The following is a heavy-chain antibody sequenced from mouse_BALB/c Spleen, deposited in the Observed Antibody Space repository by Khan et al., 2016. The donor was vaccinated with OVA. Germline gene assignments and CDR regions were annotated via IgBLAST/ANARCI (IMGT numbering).Heavy chain of an antibody. J-gene: IGHJ2*01. V-gene: IGHV1S137*01. D-gene: IGHD2-3*01. CDR2: ISTYSGNT. Sequence: QIQLVQSGPELVRPGVSVKISCKGSGYTFTVYAMYWVKQSHAKSLEWIGLISTYSGNTNYNQKFKGKATMTVDKSSSTAYMELARLTSEDSAIYYCASPAYDGYYDYWGQGTTLTVSS. CDR1: GYTFTVYA. CDR3: ASPAYDGYYDY.